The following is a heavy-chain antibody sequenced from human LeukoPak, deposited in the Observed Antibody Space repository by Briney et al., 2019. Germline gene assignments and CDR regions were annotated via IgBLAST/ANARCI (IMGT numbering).Heavy chain of an antibody. J-gene: IGHJ3*02. V-gene: IGHV3-72*01. CDR1: GFTFSDYI. Sequence: GGSLRLSCAASGFTFSDYILEGVRQAPGKGLEWVGRIRRGTNRYTTEYAACGKGKFIIQRDKRQNSLYLHMNSLKAEDTAVYFCTRDGGVSYYSAFDIWGQGTMVTVAS. D-gene: IGHD3-10*01. CDR3: TRDGGVSYYSAFDI. CDR2: IRRGTNRYTT.